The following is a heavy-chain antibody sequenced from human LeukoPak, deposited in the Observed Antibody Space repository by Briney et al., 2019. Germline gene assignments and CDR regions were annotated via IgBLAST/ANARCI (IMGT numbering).Heavy chain of an antibody. J-gene: IGHJ4*02. Sequence: GGSLRLSCAASGFTFSSYSMNWVRQAPGKGLEWVSSISSSSSYIYYAESVKGRFTISRDNAKNSLYLQMSSLRAEDTAVYYCARADTFDYWGQGTLVTVSS. V-gene: IGHV3-21*01. CDR3: ARADTFDY. CDR2: ISSSSSYI. D-gene: IGHD3-9*01. CDR1: GFTFSSYS.